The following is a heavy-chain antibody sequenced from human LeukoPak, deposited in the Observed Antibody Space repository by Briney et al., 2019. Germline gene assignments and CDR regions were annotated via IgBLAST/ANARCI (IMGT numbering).Heavy chain of an antibody. CDR2: IYYSGST. J-gene: IGHJ6*02. CDR3: ARSEAPMITFGGVIYGMDV. Sequence: SETLSLTCTVSGGSISSYYWSWIRQPPGKGLEWLGYIYYSGSTNYNPSLKSRVTISVDTSKNQFSLKLSSVTAADTAVYYCARSEAPMITFGGVIYGMDVWGQGTTVTVSS. D-gene: IGHD3-16*01. CDR1: GGSISSYY. V-gene: IGHV4-59*08.